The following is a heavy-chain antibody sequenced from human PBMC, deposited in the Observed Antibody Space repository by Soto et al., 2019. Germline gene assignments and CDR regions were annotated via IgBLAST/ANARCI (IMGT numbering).Heavy chain of an antibody. J-gene: IGHJ6*02. CDR2: ISSSNRTI. Sequence: GGSLRLSCAASGFTFRSYSMNWVRQAPGKGLEWVSYISSSNRTINYADSVKGRFIISRDNAKNSLYLHMHSLRDEDTAVYYCAREGWPLLQTGMDVWGQVTTVTVSS. CDR1: GFTFRSYS. CDR3: AREGWPLLQTGMDV. D-gene: IGHD2-15*01. V-gene: IGHV3-48*02.